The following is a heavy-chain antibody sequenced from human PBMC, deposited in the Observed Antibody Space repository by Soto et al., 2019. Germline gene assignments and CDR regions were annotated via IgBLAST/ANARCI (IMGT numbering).Heavy chain of an antibody. CDR2: IYSGGYT. D-gene: IGHD3-10*01. CDR3: PPHPGGGGY. Sequence: EVQLVESGGGLIQPGGSLRLSCAVSGFTVSNNYMSWVRQAPGKGLEGVSVIYSGGYTAYGDSVKGRFTISRDNSKNTLHTQMNRLGPGPAAVFYLPPHPGGGGYWGQGTLVTVSS. J-gene: IGHJ4*02. V-gene: IGHV3-53*01. CDR1: GFTVSNNY.